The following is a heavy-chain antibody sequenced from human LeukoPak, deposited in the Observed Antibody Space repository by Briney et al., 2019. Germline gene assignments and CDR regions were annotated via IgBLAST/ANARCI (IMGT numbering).Heavy chain of an antibody. D-gene: IGHD6-6*01. CDR3: ASGAARPGFWFDP. CDR2: IYYSGSI. CDR1: GGSTTISTYY. Sequence: PSETLSLTRILSGGSTTISTYYWGWIRQPPGKGLEWIGSIYYSGSIYYNPSLKTRVPISVDSSKNQFSLKLSSVTAADAAVYYCASGAARPGFWFDPWGQGTLVTVSS. V-gene: IGHV4-39*07. J-gene: IGHJ5*02.